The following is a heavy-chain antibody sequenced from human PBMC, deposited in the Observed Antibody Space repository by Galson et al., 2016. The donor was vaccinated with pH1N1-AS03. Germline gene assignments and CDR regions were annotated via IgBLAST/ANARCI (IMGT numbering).Heavy chain of an antibody. D-gene: IGHD3-10*01. CDR1: GYIFSSYW. Sequence: QSGAEVKKPGESLKISCQASGYIFSSYWIGWVRQRPGKGLEWMGIIYPADSDARYSPSFQGQVTISADTSNSTAYMQWNSLKASDTAMYYCARQRAVRAFDYWGQGTPVTVSS. J-gene: IGHJ4*02. V-gene: IGHV5-51*01. CDR2: IYPADSDA. CDR3: ARQRAVRAFDY.